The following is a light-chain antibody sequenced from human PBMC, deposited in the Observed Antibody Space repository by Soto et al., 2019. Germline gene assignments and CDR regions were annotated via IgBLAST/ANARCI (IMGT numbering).Light chain of an antibody. CDR1: SSDIGGYNY. V-gene: IGLV2-14*01. CDR2: EVS. Sequence: ALTQPASVSGSPGQSITISCTGTSSDIGGYNYVSWYQQHPGKAPKVVIYEVSNRPLGVSNRFSASKSGNTASLIISGLQADDEADYFCSSYRSTTTFGVFGTGTKVTVL. J-gene: IGLJ1*01. CDR3: SSYRSTTTFGV.